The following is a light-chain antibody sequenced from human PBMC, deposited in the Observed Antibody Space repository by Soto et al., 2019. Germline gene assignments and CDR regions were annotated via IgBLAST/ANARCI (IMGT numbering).Light chain of an antibody. CDR1: QSVGIN. CDR2: GAS. CDR3: QQYGSSPVT. Sequence: EIVMAQSPDTLSVSPGERATLSCRASQSVGINLAWYQQKPGQAPRILIYGASTRATGVPARFSGSGSGTDFTLTISRLEPEDFAVYYCQQYGSSPVTFGQGTRLEVK. J-gene: IGKJ5*01. V-gene: IGKV3-20*01.